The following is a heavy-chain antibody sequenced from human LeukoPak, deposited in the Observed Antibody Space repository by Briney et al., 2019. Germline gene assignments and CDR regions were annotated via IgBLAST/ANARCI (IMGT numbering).Heavy chain of an antibody. V-gene: IGHV4-4*07. CDR2: IYTSGST. CDR3: ARETLNYYDSRAIGY. J-gene: IGHJ4*02. D-gene: IGHD3-22*01. CDR1: GGSISSYY. Sequence: SETLSLTCTVSGGSISSYYWSWIRQPAGKGLEWIGRIYTSGSTNYNPSLKSRVTISVDKSKNQFSLKLSSVTAADTAVYYCARETLNYYDSRAIGYWGQGTLVTVSS.